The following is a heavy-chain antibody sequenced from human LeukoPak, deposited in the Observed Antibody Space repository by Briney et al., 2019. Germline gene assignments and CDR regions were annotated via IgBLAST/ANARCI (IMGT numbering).Heavy chain of an antibody. CDR3: AKSEWELLLAASVDY. V-gene: IGHV3-30*18. D-gene: IGHD1-26*01. CDR1: GFTFSSYG. J-gene: IGHJ4*02. CDR2: ISYDGSNK. Sequence: GGSLRLSCAASGFTFSSYGMHWVRQAPGKGLEWVAVISYDGSNKYYADSVKGRFTTSRDNSKNTLYLQMNSLRAEDTAVYYCAKSEWELLLAASVDYWGQGTLVTVSS.